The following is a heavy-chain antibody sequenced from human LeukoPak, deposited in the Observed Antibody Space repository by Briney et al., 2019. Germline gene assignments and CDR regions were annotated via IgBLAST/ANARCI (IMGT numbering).Heavy chain of an antibody. Sequence: PGGSLGLSCAASGFTFSNYAMAWVRQAPGKGLEWVSGISGSGSNTYYAGSVKGRFTVSRDNSKNTLFLQINNLRAEDTAVYYCATEKGDSPDYWGQGTLVTVSS. CDR2: ISGSGSNT. CDR3: ATEKGDSPDY. D-gene: IGHD2-21*01. V-gene: IGHV3-23*01. J-gene: IGHJ4*02. CDR1: GFTFSNYA.